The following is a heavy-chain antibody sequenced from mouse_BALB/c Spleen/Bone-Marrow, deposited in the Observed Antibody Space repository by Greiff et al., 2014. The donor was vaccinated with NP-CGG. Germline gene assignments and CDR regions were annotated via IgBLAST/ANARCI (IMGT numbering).Heavy chain of an antibody. CDR1: GYTFTSYW. Sequence: LQQSGSELVRPGASVKLSCKASGYTFTSYWMHWVKQRHGQGLEWIGNIYPGSGSTNYDAKFKSKGTLTVDTSSSTAYMHLSSLTSEDSAVYYCTRGDGNYWYFDVWGAGTTVTVSS. CDR3: TRGDGNYWYFDV. CDR2: IYPGSGST. J-gene: IGHJ1*01. D-gene: IGHD2-1*01. V-gene: IGHV1S22*01.